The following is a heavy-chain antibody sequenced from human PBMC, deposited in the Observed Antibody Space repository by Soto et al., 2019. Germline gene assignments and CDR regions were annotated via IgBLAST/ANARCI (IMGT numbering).Heavy chain of an antibody. CDR2: ISYDGSNK. V-gene: IGHV3-30-3*01. J-gene: IGHJ6*02. CDR1: GFTFSNYA. Sequence: QVQLVDSGGGVVQPGRSLRLSCAASGFTFSNYAMHWVRQAPGKGLEWVAVISYDGSNKYYAESVKGRFTISRDNSKNTLYLQMISLRAEDTAVYYCARDDYGMDVWGQGTTVTVS. CDR3: ARDDYGMDV.